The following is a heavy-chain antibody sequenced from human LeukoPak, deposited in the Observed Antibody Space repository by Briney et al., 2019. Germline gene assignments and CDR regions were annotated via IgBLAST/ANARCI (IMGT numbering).Heavy chain of an antibody. J-gene: IGHJ4*02. Sequence: SETLSLTCTVSGGSISSGGYYWSWIRQHPGKGLERIGSIYHSGNTYYSPSLKSRVTISVDTSKSQFSLKLSSVTAADTAVYYCARDRRGTVTRYYFDCWGQGTLVTVSS. D-gene: IGHD4-17*01. CDR3: ARDRRGTVTRYYFDC. CDR1: GGSISSGGYY. CDR2: IYHSGNT. V-gene: IGHV4-31*03.